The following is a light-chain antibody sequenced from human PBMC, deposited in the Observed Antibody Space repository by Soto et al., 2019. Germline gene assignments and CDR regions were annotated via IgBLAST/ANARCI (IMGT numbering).Light chain of an antibody. J-gene: IGKJ2*01. V-gene: IGKV3-11*01. CDR1: QSVSSS. CDR3: QQRSNWPQYT. CDR2: DAS. Sequence: EIVLTQSPATLSLSPGARATLSCRASQSVSSSLAWYQQKPGQAPRLLIYDASNRATGIPARFSGSGSGTDFTLTISSLEPEGFAVYYWQQRSNWPQYTFGQGTKLEIK.